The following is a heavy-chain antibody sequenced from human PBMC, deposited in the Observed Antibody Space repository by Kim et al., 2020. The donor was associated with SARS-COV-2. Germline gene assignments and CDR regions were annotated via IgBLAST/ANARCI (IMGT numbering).Heavy chain of an antibody. Sequence: SETLSLTCTVSGGSISSGGYYWSWIRQHPGKGLEWIGYIYYSGSTYYNPSLKSRVTISVDTSKNQFSLKLSSVTAADTAVYYCARDKGHRVLFDRILVVPADVWGQGTTVTVSS. V-gene: IGHV4-31*03. D-gene: IGHD2-2*01. CDR2: IYYSGST. CDR1: GGSISSGGYY. CDR3: ARDKGHRVLFDRILVVPADV. J-gene: IGHJ6*02.